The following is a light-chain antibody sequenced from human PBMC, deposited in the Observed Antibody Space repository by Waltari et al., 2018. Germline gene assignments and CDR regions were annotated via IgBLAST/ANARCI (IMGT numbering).Light chain of an antibody. CDR2: LNGDGSH. CDR3: QTWATGGV. V-gene: IGLV4-69*01. CDR1: GGHINYA. J-gene: IGLJ3*02. Sequence: QFVVTQSPSASASLGASVRLTCTLSGGHINYAIAWHQQRPEKGLRFLIQLNGDGSHTKGDVIPDRFSASSAGSAYYLTISSLQSEDEADYYCQTWATGGVFGGGTKLTVL.